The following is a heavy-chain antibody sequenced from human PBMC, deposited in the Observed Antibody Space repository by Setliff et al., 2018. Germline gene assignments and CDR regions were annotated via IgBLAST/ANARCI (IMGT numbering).Heavy chain of an antibody. CDR3: ARSNYDILTRNWFDP. CDR1: GYTFTGYY. J-gene: IGHJ5*02. Sequence: ASVKVSCKASGYTFTGYYMHWVRQAPGQGLEWMGRINPNSGGTNYAQKFQGRVTMTRDTSISTAYMELSRLRSDDTAVYYCARSNYDILTRNWFDPWGLGTLVTVSS. CDR2: INPNSGGT. D-gene: IGHD3-9*01. V-gene: IGHV1-2*06.